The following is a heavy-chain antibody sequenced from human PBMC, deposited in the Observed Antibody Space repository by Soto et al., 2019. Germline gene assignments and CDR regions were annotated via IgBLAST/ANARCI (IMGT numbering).Heavy chain of an antibody. D-gene: IGHD3-22*01. CDR1: GFTFSSYG. CDR2: ISYDGSNK. Sequence: RGSLRLSCAASGFTFSSYGMHWVRQAPGKGLEWVAVISYDGSNKYYADSVKGRFTISRDNSKNTLYLQMNSLRAEDTAVYYCAKAQYYYDSSGSLDYWGQGTLVTVSS. J-gene: IGHJ4*02. V-gene: IGHV3-30*18. CDR3: AKAQYYYDSSGSLDY.